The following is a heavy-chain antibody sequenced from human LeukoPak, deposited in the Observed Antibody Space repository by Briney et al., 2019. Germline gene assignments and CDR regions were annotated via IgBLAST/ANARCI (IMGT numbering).Heavy chain of an antibody. V-gene: IGHV3-30*03. D-gene: IGHD4-17*01. CDR1: GFTFSSYG. CDR3: ARSAGDYYYYGMDV. CDR2: ISYDGSNK. J-gene: IGHJ6*02. Sequence: GRSLRLSCAASGFTFSSYGMHWVRQAPGKGLEWVAVISYDGSNKYYADSVKGRFTISRDNSKNTLYLQMNSLRAEDTAVYYCARSAGDYYYYGMDVWGQGTTVTVSS.